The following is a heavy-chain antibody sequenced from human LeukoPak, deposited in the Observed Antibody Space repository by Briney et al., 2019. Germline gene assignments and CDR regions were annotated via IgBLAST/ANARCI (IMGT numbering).Heavy chain of an antibody. CDR2: IYYSGST. V-gene: IGHV4-39*01. Sequence: SETLSLTCTVSGGSISSSSYYWGWIRQPPGKGLEWIGSIYYSGSTYYNPSLKSRVTISVDTSQNQFSLKLSSVTAADTAVYYCARLRRYYFDYWGQGTLVTVSS. D-gene: IGHD4-17*01. J-gene: IGHJ4*02. CDR1: GGSISSSSYY. CDR3: ARLRRYYFDY.